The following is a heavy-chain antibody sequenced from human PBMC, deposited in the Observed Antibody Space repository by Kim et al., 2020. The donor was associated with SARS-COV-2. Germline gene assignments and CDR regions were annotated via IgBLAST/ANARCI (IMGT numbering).Heavy chain of an antibody. V-gene: IGHV1-69*13. CDR2: IIPIFGTA. D-gene: IGHD2-21*01. Sequence: SVKVSCKASGGTFSSYAISWVRQAPGQGLEWMGGIIPIFGTANYAQKFQGRVTITADESTSTAYMELSSLRSEDTAVYYCARGSDIVVVSATHPRRYYGMDVWGQGTTVTVSS. CDR1: GGTFSSYA. J-gene: IGHJ6*02. CDR3: ARGSDIVVVSATHPRRYYGMDV.